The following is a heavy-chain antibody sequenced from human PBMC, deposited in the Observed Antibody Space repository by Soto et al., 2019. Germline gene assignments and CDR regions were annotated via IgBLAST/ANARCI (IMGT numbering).Heavy chain of an antibody. Sequence: QVQLVESXXGLVKPGGSLRLSCAASGFTFSDYYMSWIRQAPGXGXEWVSYISSSGSTIYYADSVKGRFTISRDNAKNSLYLQMNSLRAEDTAVYYCANPSQRPDFGYWGQGPLVTVSS. D-gene: IGHD2-2*01. CDR2: ISSSGSTI. V-gene: IGHV3-11*01. J-gene: IGHJ4*02. CDR1: GFTFSDYY. CDR3: ANPSQRPDFGY.